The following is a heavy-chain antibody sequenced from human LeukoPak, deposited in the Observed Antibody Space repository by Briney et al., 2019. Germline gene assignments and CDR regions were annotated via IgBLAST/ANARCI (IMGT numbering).Heavy chain of an antibody. J-gene: IGHJ4*02. Sequence: GRSLRLSCAASGFTFDDYTMHWVRQAPGKGLEWVSLISWDGGSTYYADSVKGRFTISRDNSKNSLYLQMNSLRTEDTALYYCAKDIRRNWGSPGYYFDYWGQGTLVTVSS. CDR2: ISWDGGST. D-gene: IGHD7-27*01. CDR3: AKDIRRNWGSPGYYFDY. CDR1: GFTFDDYT. V-gene: IGHV3-43*01.